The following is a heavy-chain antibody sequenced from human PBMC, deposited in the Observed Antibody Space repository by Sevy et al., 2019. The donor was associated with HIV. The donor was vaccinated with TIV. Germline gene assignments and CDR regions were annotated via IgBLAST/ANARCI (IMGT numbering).Heavy chain of an antibody. V-gene: IGHV3-33*01. D-gene: IGHD4-17*01. J-gene: IGHJ5*02. Sequence: GGSLRLSCAASGFTFSSYGMHWVRQAPGKGLEWVAVIWYDGSNKYYADSVKGRFTISRDNSKNTLYLQMNSLRAEDTAVYYCARGYGDYSRGIFELDPWGHGTLVTVSS. CDR1: GFTFSSYG. CDR3: ARGYGDYSRGIFELDP. CDR2: IWYDGSNK.